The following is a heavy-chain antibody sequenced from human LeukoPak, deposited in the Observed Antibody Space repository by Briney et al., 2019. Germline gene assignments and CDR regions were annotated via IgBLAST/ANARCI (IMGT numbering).Heavy chain of an antibody. D-gene: IGHD2-15*01. V-gene: IGHV4-61*01. CDR3: ARAYCSGGSCLRVTSNWFDP. J-gene: IGHJ5*02. CDR2: IYYSGST. Sequence: SETLFLTCTVSGGSVSSGSYYWSWIRQPPGKGLEWIGYIYYSGSTNYNPSLKGRVTISVDTSKNQFSLKLSSVTAADTAVYYCARAYCSGGSCLRVTSNWFDPWGQGTLVTVSS. CDR1: GGSVSSGSYY.